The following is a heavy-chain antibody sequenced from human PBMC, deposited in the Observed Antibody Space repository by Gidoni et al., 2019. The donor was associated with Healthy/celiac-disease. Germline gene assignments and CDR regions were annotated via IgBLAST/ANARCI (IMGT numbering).Heavy chain of an antibody. V-gene: IGHV4-39*07. D-gene: IGHD3-10*01. Sequence: QLQLQESGPGLVKPSETLSLTCTVSGGSISRSSYYWGWIRQPPGKGLEWIGSIYYSGSTYYNPSLKSRVTISVDTSKNQFSLKLSSVTAADTAVYYCARDLGGYYCGSGSYCDYWGQGTLVTVSS. CDR1: GGSISRSSYY. J-gene: IGHJ4*02. CDR2: IYYSGST. CDR3: ARDLGGYYCGSGSYCDY.